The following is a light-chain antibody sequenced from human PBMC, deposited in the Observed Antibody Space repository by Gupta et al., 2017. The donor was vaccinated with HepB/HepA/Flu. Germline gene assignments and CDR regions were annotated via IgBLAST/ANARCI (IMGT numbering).Light chain of an antibody. J-gene: IGLJ2*01. V-gene: IGLV1-40*01. CDR1: SSNIGAGED. CDR2: GNS. Sequence: QSVLTPPPSVSVSPGQRFPISSTGRSSNIGAGEDENWYQQLPGTAPKRLIYGNSNRPSGGTDRGAGSKSGTAASLAITGLQAEEEAEYYCQYYDSSLSGEDVVFGGGTKLTVL. CDR3: QYYDSSLSGEDVV.